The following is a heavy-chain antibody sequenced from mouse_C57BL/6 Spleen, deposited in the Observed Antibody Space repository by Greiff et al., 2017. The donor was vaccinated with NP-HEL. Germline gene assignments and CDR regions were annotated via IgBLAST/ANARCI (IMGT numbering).Heavy chain of an antibody. V-gene: IGHV1-18*01. J-gene: IGHJ4*01. D-gene: IGHD3-2*02. Sequence: DVQLQESGPELVKPGASVKIPCKASGYTFTDYNMDWVKQSHGKSLEWIGDINPNNGGTIYNQKFKGKATLTVDKSSSTAYMELRSLTSEDTAVYYCARRQLRNYAMDYWGQGTSVTVSS. CDR1: GYTFTDYN. CDR3: ARRQLRNYAMDY. CDR2: INPNNGGT.